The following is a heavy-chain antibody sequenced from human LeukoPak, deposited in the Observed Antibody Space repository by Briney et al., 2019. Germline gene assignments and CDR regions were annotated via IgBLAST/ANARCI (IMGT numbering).Heavy chain of an antibody. J-gene: IGHJ4*02. D-gene: IGHD6-13*01. CDR1: GFTFSRYY. V-gene: IGHV3-74*01. Sequence: GGSLRLSCAASGFTFSRYYMHWVRQAPGKGLVWVSRINSGGSSTTYADSVKGRFTISRDNAKNTLYLQMNSLKVEDTAVYYCTRVFVGDEYSSSGYWGQGTLVTVSS. CDR3: TRVFVGDEYSSSGY. CDR2: INSGGSST.